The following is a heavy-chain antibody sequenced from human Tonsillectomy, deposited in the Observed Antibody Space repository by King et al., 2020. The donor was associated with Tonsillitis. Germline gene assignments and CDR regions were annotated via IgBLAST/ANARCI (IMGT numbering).Heavy chain of an antibody. CDR3: AGGGSSGTFFVY. J-gene: IGHJ4*02. D-gene: IGHD6-19*01. V-gene: IGHV4-59*01. CDR1: GGSISSYY. Sequence: VQLQESGPGLVKPSETLSLTCTVSGGSISSYYWSWIRQPPGKGLEWIGYIYYSGSTNYNPSLKSRVTISVDTSKNQFSLKLSSVTAADTAVYYCAGGGSSGTFFVYWGQGTLVTVSS. CDR2: IYYSGST.